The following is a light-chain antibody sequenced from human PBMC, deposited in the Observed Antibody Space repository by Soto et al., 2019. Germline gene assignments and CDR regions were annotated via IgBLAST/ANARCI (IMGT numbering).Light chain of an antibody. J-gene: IGKJ1*01. CDR2: DAS. CDR1: QSVFFN. V-gene: IGKV3-15*01. Sequence: EIVMTQSPATLSMSPGERATLSCRASQSVFFNLACYRQKPGQAPRLLIYDASTRATGFPARFSGSGSGTEFTLTISSLQSEDFAVYYCQQYNDWARTFGQGTKVEIK. CDR3: QQYNDWART.